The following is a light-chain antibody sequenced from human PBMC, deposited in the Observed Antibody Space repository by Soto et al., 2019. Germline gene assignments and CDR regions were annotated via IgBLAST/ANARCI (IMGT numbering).Light chain of an antibody. J-gene: IGKJ2*01. Sequence: DIQMTQSPSTLSASVGDRVTITCRASQSVTTWLAWYQQKAGKAPKVLIYKASNLQSGVPSRFSGSGSGTEFPLTISSLQPDDFATYFCQQYNTHSPYTFGQGTKLEIK. CDR3: QQYNTHSPYT. CDR2: KAS. V-gene: IGKV1-5*03. CDR1: QSVTTW.